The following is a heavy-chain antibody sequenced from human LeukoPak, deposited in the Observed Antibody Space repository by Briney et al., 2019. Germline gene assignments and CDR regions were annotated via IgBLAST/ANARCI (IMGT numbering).Heavy chain of an antibody. D-gene: IGHD1-26*01. V-gene: IGHV3-48*02. Sequence: GVSLGLLRGGSGFTLRELSVKWGRPAPGKGRGGGSYNSSSSSAKYYADSLKGRLTIPRDNAKHSLYLQMRTLKDEDTAVYYCAPYLHSGDYTFDYWGKGTLVTVSS. CDR1: GFTLRELS. J-gene: IGHJ4*02. CDR3: APYLHSGDYTFDY. CDR2: NSSSSSAK.